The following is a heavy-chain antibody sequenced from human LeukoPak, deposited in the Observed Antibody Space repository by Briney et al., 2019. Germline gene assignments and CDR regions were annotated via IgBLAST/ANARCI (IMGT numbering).Heavy chain of an antibody. Sequence: LSGGSLRLSCAASGFTFSSYGMSWVRQAPGKGLEWVSAISGSGGSTYYADSVKGRFTISRDNSKNTLYLQMNSLRAEDTAVYYCAKDRYYGSGSYYPFFDYWGQGTLVTVSS. D-gene: IGHD3-10*01. V-gene: IGHV3-23*01. J-gene: IGHJ4*02. CDR3: AKDRYYGSGSYYPFFDY. CDR2: ISGSGGST. CDR1: GFTFSSYG.